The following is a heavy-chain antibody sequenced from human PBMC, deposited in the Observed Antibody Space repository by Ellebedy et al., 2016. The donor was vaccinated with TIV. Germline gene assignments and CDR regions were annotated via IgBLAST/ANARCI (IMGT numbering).Heavy chain of an antibody. D-gene: IGHD3-10*01. Sequence: SLKISXAASGFIFGDYAMHWVRQAPGKGLEWVSGINWSSDDPGYADSVKGRFTISRDNAKNSLYLQMNSLRVEDTAFYYCAKALKKTMVRGVHFDYWGPGTLVTVSS. CDR3: AKALKKTMVRGVHFDY. CDR2: INWSSDDP. V-gene: IGHV3-9*01. CDR1: GFIFGDYA. J-gene: IGHJ4*02.